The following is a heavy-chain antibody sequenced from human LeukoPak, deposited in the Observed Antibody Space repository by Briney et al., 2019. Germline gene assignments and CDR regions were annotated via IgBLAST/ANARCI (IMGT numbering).Heavy chain of an antibody. D-gene: IGHD5-12*01. Sequence: NPGGSLRLSCSASGFTFSDHYMSWIRQAPGKGLEWVSYISSSSGSQTGYADSVKGRFTISRDNAKNSLYLQMNSLRAEDTAVYYCARDRRPSSYIGMDVWGQGTTVTVSS. J-gene: IGHJ6*02. CDR1: GFTFSDHY. CDR3: ARDRRPSSYIGMDV. CDR2: ISSSSGSQT. V-gene: IGHV3-11*05.